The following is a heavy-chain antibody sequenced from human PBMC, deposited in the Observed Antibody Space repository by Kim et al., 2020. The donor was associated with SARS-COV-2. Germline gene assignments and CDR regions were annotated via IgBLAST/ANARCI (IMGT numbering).Heavy chain of an antibody. CDR1: GFTFSSYG. D-gene: IGHD6-13*01. Sequence: GGSLRLSCAASGFTFSSYGMHWVRQAPGKGLEWVAVIWYDGSNTYYADSVKGRFTISRDNSKNTLYLQMNSLRAEDTAVYYCARAAGGSGMDVWGQGTTVTVSS. CDR3: ARAAGGSGMDV. V-gene: IGHV3-33*01. J-gene: IGHJ6*02. CDR2: IWYDGSNT.